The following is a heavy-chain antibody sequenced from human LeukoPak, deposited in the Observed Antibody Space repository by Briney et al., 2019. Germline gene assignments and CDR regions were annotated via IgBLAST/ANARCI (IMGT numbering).Heavy chain of an antibody. CDR3: ARGGSYAMDV. CDR1: GYTFTSYA. J-gene: IGHJ6*02. V-gene: IGHV1-3*03. D-gene: IGHD2-2*01. CDR2: INGGNGNA. Sequence: GASVKVSCTASGYTFTSYAIHWVRQAPGPGIEWMGWINGGNGNAKYSQEFQGRVTITRDTSANTAHMELSSLISEDMALYYCARGGSYAMDVWGQGTTVTVAS.